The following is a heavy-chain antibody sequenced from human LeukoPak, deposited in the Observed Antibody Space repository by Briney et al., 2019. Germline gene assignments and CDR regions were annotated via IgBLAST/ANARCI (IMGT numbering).Heavy chain of an antibody. CDR1: GYTFTSYG. CDR2: ISAYNGNT. Sequence: ASVKVSCKASGYTFTSYGISWVRQAPGQGLEWMGWISAYNGNTNYAQKVQGRVTMTTETSTSTAHMELRSLRSDDTAVYYCARAYQWLADSNDYWGQGTLVTVSS. J-gene: IGHJ4*02. D-gene: IGHD6-19*01. V-gene: IGHV1-18*01. CDR3: ARAYQWLADSNDY.